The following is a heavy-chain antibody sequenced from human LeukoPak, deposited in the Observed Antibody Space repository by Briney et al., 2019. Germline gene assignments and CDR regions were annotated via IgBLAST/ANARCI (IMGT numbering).Heavy chain of an antibody. CDR2: IYYSGIT. J-gene: IGHJ4*02. CDR1: GGSVSSYY. Sequence: SETLSLTCTVSGGSVSSYYWSWIRQPPGKGLEWIGYIYYSGITNYNPSLKSRVTISVDTSKNQFSLKLSSVTAADTAVYYCARRPTYYDILTGHYLYYFDYWGQGTLVTVSS. V-gene: IGHV4-59*02. D-gene: IGHD3-9*01. CDR3: ARRPTYYDILTGHYLYYFDY.